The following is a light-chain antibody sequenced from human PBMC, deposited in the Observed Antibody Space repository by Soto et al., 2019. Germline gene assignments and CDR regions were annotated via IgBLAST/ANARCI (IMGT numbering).Light chain of an antibody. CDR1: SSDVGAYDF. J-gene: IGLJ1*01. Sequence: QSALTHPASVSWSPGQSITISCNGTSSDVGAYDFVSWYQQHPDKAPKLMIYEVSNRPSGVSNRFSGSKSVNTATLTISGLQAEDEADYYCSSYTSSSTRVFGTGTKVTVL. CDR3: SSYTSSSTRV. V-gene: IGLV2-14*03. CDR2: EVS.